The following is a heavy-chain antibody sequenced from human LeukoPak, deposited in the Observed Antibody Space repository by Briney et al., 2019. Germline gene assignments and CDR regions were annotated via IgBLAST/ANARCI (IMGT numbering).Heavy chain of an antibody. CDR3: ARGSSDYYWNGFDY. V-gene: IGHV4-39*01. D-gene: IGHD1-1*01. CDR1: GDSISSSSDY. CDR2: ISYSGST. J-gene: IGHJ4*02. Sequence: SETLSLTCTVSGDSISSSSDYWVWIRQPPGKGLEWIGNISYSGSTYYNPSLKSRVTISVDTPKNQFSLRATSVTAADTAVYYCARGSSDYYWNGFDYWGQGTLVTVSS.